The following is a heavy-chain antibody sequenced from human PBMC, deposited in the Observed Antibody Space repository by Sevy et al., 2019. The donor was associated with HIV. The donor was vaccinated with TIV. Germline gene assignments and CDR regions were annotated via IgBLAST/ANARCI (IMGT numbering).Heavy chain of an antibody. CDR3: ARALSGWYSPYYFDY. CDR2: IKQDGSEN. Sequence: GGSLRLSCAASGFTFSSYWMSWVRQAPGKGLEWVANIKQDGSENYYVDSVKGRFTISRDNAKNSLYLQMNSLRAEDTAVYYCARALSGWYSPYYFDYWGQGTLVTVSS. CDR1: GFTFSSYW. V-gene: IGHV3-7*01. D-gene: IGHD6-19*01. J-gene: IGHJ4*02.